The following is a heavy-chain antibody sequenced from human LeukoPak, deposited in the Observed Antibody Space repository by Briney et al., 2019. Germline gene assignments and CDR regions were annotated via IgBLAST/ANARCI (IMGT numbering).Heavy chain of an antibody. Sequence: PGGSLRLSCAASGFTFSSYGMHWVRQAPGKGLEWVAFIRYDGSNKCYADSVKGRFTISRDNSKNTLYLQMNSLRAEDTAVYYCAGAVAGTVRFDYWGQGTLVTVSS. CDR3: AGAVAGTVRFDY. D-gene: IGHD6-19*01. V-gene: IGHV3-30*02. CDR1: GFTFSSYG. J-gene: IGHJ4*02. CDR2: IRYDGSNK.